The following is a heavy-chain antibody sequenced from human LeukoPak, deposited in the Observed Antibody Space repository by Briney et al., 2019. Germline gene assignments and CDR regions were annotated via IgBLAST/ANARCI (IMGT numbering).Heavy chain of an antibody. CDR1: GGSFSSYY. CDR3: ARVKRGYSYGPLEYYYFYMDV. CDR2: IYYSGST. V-gene: IGHV4-59*01. Sequence: SETLSLTCAVYGGSFSSYYWSWIRQPPGKGLEWIGYIYYSGSTNYNPSLKSRVTISVDTSKNQFSLKLSSVTAADTAVYYYARVKRGYSYGPLEYYYFYMDVWGKGTTVTVSS. D-gene: IGHD5-18*01. J-gene: IGHJ6*03.